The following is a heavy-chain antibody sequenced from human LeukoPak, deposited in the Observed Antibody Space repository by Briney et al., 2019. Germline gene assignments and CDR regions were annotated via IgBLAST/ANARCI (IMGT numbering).Heavy chain of an antibody. V-gene: IGHV3-30-3*01. J-gene: IGHJ6*02. Sequence: PGGSLRLSCSASGFTFSSYAMHWVRQAPGKGLEWVAVRSYDGSNKYYADSVKGRFTISRDNSKNTLYLQMNSLRAEDTAVYYCARVSVRGVINGMDVWGQGTTVTVSS. CDR1: GFTFSSYA. CDR2: RSYDGSNK. CDR3: ARVSVRGVINGMDV. D-gene: IGHD3-10*01.